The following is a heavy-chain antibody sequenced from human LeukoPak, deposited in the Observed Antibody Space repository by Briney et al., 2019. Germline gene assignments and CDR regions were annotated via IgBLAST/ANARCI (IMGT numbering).Heavy chain of an antibody. V-gene: IGHV1-18*04. D-gene: IGHD5-12*01. J-gene: IGHJ4*02. CDR2: ISAYNGNT. Sequence: GSVKVSCKASGYTFTSYGISWVRQAPGQGLEWMGWISAYNGNTNYAQKLQGRVTITTDTSTSTAYMELRSLRSDDTAVYYCARGRGYSGYSYYFDYWGQGTLVTVSS. CDR1: GYTFTSYG. CDR3: ARGRGYSGYSYYFDY.